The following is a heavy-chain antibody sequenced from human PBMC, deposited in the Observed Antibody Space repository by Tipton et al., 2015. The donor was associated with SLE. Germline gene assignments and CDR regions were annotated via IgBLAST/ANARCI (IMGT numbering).Heavy chain of an antibody. J-gene: IGHJ6*03. CDR2: IYYSGST. V-gene: IGHV4-61*08. D-gene: IGHD2-2*01. CDR1: GGSISSGGYY. Sequence: TLSLTCTVSGGSISSGGYYWSWIRQYPGKGLEWIGYIYYSGSTNYNPSLKSRVTISVDTSKNQFSLKLNSVTAADTAVYYCARDWCSSTSCYGYYYMDVWGKGTTVTVSS. CDR3: ARDWCSSTSCYGYYYMDV.